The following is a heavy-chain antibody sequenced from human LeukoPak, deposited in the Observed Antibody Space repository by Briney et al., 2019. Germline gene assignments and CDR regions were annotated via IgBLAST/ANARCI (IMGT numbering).Heavy chain of an antibody. CDR1: GFTFSSYA. Sequence: PGGSLRLSCAASGFTFSSYAMTWVRQAPGKGLEWVSVISGSGDNTYHADSVKGRFTISRDNSKNTLYLQMNSLRAEDTAVYYCAKVVPRYCSGGSCYPDYWGQGTLVTVSS. V-gene: IGHV3-23*01. J-gene: IGHJ4*02. CDR3: AKVVPRYCSGGSCYPDY. D-gene: IGHD2-15*01. CDR2: ISGSGDNT.